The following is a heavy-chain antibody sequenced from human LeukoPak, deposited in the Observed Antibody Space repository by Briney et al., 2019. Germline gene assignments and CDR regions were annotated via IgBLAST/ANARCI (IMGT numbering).Heavy chain of an antibody. CDR1: GGTFSSYA. Sequence: GASVKVSCKASGGTFSSYAISWVRQAPGQGLEWMGGIIPIFGTANYAQKFQGRVTITTDESTSTAYMELSSLRSEDTAVYYCASPRFYDCTNGVCHHGWFDPWGQGTLVTVSS. CDR2: IIPIFGTA. D-gene: IGHD2-8*01. J-gene: IGHJ5*02. V-gene: IGHV1-69*05. CDR3: ASPRFYDCTNGVCHHGWFDP.